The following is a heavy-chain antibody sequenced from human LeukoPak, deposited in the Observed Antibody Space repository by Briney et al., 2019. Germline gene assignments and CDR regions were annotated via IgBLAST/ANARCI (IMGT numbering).Heavy chain of an antibody. CDR3: AELGITMIGGV. CDR1: GFTFNIYS. J-gene: IGHJ6*04. Sequence: GGSLRLSCVASGFTFNIYSMSWVRQTPGKGLEWVSGISASGGSTYYADSVKGRFTISRDNSKNTVYLQMNSLRAEDTAIYYCAELGITMIGGVWGKGTTVTISS. V-gene: IGHV3-23*01. CDR2: ISASGGST. D-gene: IGHD3-10*02.